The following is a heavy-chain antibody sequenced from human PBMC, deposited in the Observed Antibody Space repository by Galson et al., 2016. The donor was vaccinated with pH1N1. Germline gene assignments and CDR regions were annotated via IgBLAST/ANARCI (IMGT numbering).Heavy chain of an antibody. Sequence: SLRLSCAASGFIFSQYGMHWVRQAPGKGLEWVAFISYDGTYKYYGDSVKGRFTISRDNSKNTVHLQMNSLRADDTAVYYCARAPPTFNNRWWAFDVWGQGTMVSVSS. V-gene: IGHV3-30*03. CDR1: GFIFSQYG. CDR2: ISYDGTYK. CDR3: ARAPPTFNNRWWAFDV. J-gene: IGHJ3*01. D-gene: IGHD2-15*01.